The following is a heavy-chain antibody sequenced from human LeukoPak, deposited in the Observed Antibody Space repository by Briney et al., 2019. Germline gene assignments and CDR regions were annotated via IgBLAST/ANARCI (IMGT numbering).Heavy chain of an antibody. V-gene: IGHV1-69*13. CDR1: GGTFSNYA. CDR2: IIPILGTA. J-gene: IGHJ5*02. D-gene: IGHD1-7*01. Sequence: ASVKVSCKASGGTFSNYAISWVRQAPGQGLEWMGGIIPILGTANNAQKFQGRVTITADESTSTAYMELSSLRSEDTAVYYCARDWGLIGITDWGGHENWFDPWGQGTLVTVSS. CDR3: ARDWGLIGITDWGGHENWFDP.